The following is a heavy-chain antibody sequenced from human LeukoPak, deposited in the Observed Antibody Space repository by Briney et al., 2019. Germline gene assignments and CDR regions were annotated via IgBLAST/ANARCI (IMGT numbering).Heavy chain of an antibody. V-gene: IGHV4-59*01. CDR3: ARVQVGATTYNYYGMDV. Sequence: SSETLSLTCTVSGGSISSYYWSWIRQPPGKGLEWIGYIYYSGSTNYNPSLKSRVTISVDTSKNQFSLKLSSVTAADTAVYYCARVQVGATTYNYYGMDVWGQGTTVTVSS. J-gene: IGHJ6*02. CDR1: GGSISSYY. D-gene: IGHD1-26*01. CDR2: IYYSGST.